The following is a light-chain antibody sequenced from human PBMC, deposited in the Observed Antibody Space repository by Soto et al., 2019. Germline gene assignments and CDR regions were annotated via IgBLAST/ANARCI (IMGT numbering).Light chain of an antibody. Sequence: QSALTQPPSASGSPGQSVTISCTGTSSDVGGYPYVSWYQQHPGKAPKLMIYEVSKRPSGVPDRFSGSKSGNTASLTVSGLQAEDEADYYCTSYTSSTTWVFGGGTKLTVL. V-gene: IGLV2-8*01. CDR3: TSYTSSTTWV. CDR1: SSDVGGYPY. CDR2: EVS. J-gene: IGLJ3*02.